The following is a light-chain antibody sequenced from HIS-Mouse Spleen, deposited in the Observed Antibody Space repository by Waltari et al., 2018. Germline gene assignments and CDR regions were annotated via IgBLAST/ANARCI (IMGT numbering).Light chain of an antibody. CDR1: KLGDKY. Sequence: SYELTQPPPVSVSPGQTASITCSGDKLGDKYACWYQQKPGQSPVLVIYQDRKRPSGIPKRFSGSNSGNTATLTISGTQAMDEADYYCQAWDSSTANVVFGGGTKLTVL. CDR2: QDR. CDR3: QAWDSSTANVV. J-gene: IGLJ2*01. V-gene: IGLV3-1*01.